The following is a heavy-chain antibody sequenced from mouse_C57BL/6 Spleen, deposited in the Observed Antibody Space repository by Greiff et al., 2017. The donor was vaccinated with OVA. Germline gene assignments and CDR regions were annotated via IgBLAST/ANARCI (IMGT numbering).Heavy chain of an antibody. CDR2: IYPSDSET. CDR1: GYTFTSYW. D-gene: IGHD2-5*01. J-gene: IGHJ4*01. V-gene: IGHV1-61*01. Sequence: VQLQQPGAELVRPGSSVKLSCKASGYTFTSYWMDWVKQRPGQGLAWIGNIYPSDSETHYNQKFKDKATLTVDKSSSTAYMQLSSLTSEDSAVYYCARYYSNYDAMDYWGQGTSVTVSS. CDR3: ARYYSNYDAMDY.